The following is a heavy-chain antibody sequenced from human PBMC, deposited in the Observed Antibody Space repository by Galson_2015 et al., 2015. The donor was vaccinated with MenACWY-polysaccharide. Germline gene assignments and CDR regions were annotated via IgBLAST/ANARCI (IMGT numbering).Heavy chain of an antibody. CDR1: GYSFTTNW. V-gene: IGHV5-51*01. CDR3: ARHYGARVDY. D-gene: IGHD4/OR15-4a*01. Sequence: QSGAEVKKPGESLRISCKGSGYSFTTNWIGWVRQMPGKGLEWMGIIYPSDSDTRYSPSFQGQVTVSADKSINTAYLQWSSLKASDTAMYYCARHYGARVDYWGQGTLVTVSS. J-gene: IGHJ4*02. CDR2: IYPSDSDT.